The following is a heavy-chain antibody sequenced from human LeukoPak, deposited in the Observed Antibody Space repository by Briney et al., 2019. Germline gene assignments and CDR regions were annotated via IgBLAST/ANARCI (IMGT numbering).Heavy chain of an antibody. Sequence: ASVKVSCKASGYTFTSYDINWVRQATGQGLEWMGWMNPNSGNTGYAQKFQGRVTITRNTSISTAYMELSSLRSEDTAVYYCARARQAGTTNYYYMDVWGKGTTVTVSS. V-gene: IGHV1-8*03. CDR1: GYTFTSYD. CDR2: MNPNSGNT. CDR3: ARARQAGTTNYYYMDV. D-gene: IGHD4-11*01. J-gene: IGHJ6*03.